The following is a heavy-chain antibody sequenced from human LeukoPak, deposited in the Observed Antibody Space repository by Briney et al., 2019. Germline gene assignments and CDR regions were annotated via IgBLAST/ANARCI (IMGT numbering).Heavy chain of an antibody. V-gene: IGHV3-23*01. CDR3: AKDRWLRFPSSVYFDY. CDR1: GFTFSSYA. J-gene: IGHJ4*02. CDR2: ISGSGGST. D-gene: IGHD5-12*01. Sequence: GGSLRLSCAASGFTFSSYAMSWVRQAPGKGLEWVSAISGSGGSTYYADSVKGRFTISRDNSKNTLYLQMNSLRAEDTAVYYCAKDRWLRFPSSVYFDYWGQGTLVTVSS.